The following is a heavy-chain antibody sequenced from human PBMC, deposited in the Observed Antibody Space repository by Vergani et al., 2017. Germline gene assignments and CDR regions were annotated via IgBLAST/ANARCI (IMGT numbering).Heavy chain of an antibody. V-gene: IGHV7-4-1*02. J-gene: IGHJ4*02. Sequence: QVQLVQSGSELKKPGASVKVSCRASGYSFSAHALHWMRLAPGQGLEWMGWIDTNNGRPTYAHGFTGRFVFSVEKSVSTAYLGITSLRADDTAVYFCVRDFRRNDNVFHHWGQGTLITVSS. CDR2: IDTNNGRP. D-gene: IGHD5-24*01. CDR1: GYSFSAHA. CDR3: VRDFRRNDNVFHH.